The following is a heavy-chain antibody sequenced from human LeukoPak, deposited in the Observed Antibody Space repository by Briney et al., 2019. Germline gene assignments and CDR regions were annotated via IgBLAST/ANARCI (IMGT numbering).Heavy chain of an antibody. V-gene: IGHV4-39*01. J-gene: IGHJ3*02. Sequence: SETLSLTCTVSGGSISSSSYYWGWIRQPPGKGLEWIGSIYYSGSTYYNPSLKSRVTISVDTSKNQFSLKLSPVTAADTAVYYCARLSIAVAGTRAFDIWGQGTVVTVSS. D-gene: IGHD6-19*01. CDR2: IYYSGST. CDR3: ARLSIAVAGTRAFDI. CDR1: GGSISSSSYY.